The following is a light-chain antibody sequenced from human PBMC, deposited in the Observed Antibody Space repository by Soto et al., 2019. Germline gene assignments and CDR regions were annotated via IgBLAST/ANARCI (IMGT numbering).Light chain of an antibody. V-gene: IGLV1-51*02. Sequence: QTVVTQPPSVSAAPGQKVTISCSGSSSNIGNNYVSWYQQLPGTAPKLLIYENDKRPSGIPDRFSGSKSGTSATLAITGLQPGDEADYYCGTWDSSLTTGVFGGGTKVTVL. CDR2: END. CDR1: SSNIGNNY. CDR3: GTWDSSLTTGV. J-gene: IGLJ3*02.